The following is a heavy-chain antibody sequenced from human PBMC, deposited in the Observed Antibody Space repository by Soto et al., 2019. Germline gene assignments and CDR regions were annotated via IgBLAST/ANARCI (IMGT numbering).Heavy chain of an antibody. CDR1: GYTFTSYA. Sequence: ASVKVSCKASGYTFTSYAMHWVRQAPGQRLEWMGWINAGNGNTKYSQKFQGRVTITRDTSASTAYMELSSLRSEDTAVYYCARDRHEYYYDSSGYSLTLDYWGQGTLVTVSS. CDR2: INAGNGNT. V-gene: IGHV1-3*01. D-gene: IGHD3-22*01. J-gene: IGHJ4*02. CDR3: ARDRHEYYYDSSGYSLTLDY.